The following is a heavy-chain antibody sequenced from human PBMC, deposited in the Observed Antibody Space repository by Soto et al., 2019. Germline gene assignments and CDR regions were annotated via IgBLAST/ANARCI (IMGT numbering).Heavy chain of an antibody. CDR1: GGSISSGGYS. V-gene: IGHV4-30-2*01. J-gene: IGHJ5*02. CDR3: ARAYCTNGVCYGFDP. D-gene: IGHD2-8*01. CDR2: IYHSGST. Sequence: QLQLQESGSGLVKPSQTLSLTCAVSGGSISSGGYSWSWIRQPPGMGLEWIGYIYHSGSTYYNPSLKSRVAISVDRSKNQFSLKLSSVTAADTAVYYCARAYCTNGVCYGFDPWGQGTLVTVSS.